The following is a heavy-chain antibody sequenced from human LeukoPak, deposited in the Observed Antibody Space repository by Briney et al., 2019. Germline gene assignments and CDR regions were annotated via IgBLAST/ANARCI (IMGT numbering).Heavy chain of an antibody. J-gene: IGHJ5*02. D-gene: IGHD1-14*01. V-gene: IGHV1-8*01. CDR1: GYPFSTWE. Sequence: ASVKVSWKTSGYPFSTWEINWVRQAAGQGLEWLGWVHPDSGNTDYAQKFRGRVTMSRDTSTSTAYMELSGLRLDDTAVYFCARGPRNDPWGQGTLVTVSS. CDR3: ARGPRNDP. CDR2: VHPDSGNT.